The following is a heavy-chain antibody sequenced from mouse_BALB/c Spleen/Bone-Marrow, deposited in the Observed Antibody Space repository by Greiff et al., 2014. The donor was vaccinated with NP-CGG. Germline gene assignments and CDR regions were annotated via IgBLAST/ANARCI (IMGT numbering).Heavy chain of an antibody. Sequence: EVQLQQSGAELVRPGASGKISCKAFGYTFTNHHINWGKQRPGPGLDWIGYINPYNDYTSYNQKFKGKAPLIVDKSSTTAYMELSSLTSEDSAVYYCARSASYYFDYWGQGTTLTVSS. V-gene: IGHV1S45*01. CDR2: INPYNDYT. CDR1: GYTFTNHH. J-gene: IGHJ2*01. CDR3: ARSASYYFDY.